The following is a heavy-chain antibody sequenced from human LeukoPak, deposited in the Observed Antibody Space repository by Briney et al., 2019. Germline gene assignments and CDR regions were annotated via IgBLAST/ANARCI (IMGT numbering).Heavy chain of an antibody. CDR2: IHPGDSDT. CDR1: GYSFTSYW. CDR3: ARRVVVAGKDGGYNWFDP. J-gene: IGHJ5*02. Sequence: GESLKISCKGSGYSFTSYWIGWVRQMPGKGLEWMGIIHPGDSDTRYSPSFQGQVTISADKSISTAYLQWSSLKASDTAMYYCARRVVVAGKDGGYNWFDPWGQGTLVTVSS. D-gene: IGHD6-19*01. V-gene: IGHV5-51*01.